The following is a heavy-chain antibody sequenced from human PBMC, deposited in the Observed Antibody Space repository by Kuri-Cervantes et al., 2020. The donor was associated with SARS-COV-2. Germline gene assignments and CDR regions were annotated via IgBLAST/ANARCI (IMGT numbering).Heavy chain of an antibody. CDR2: ISYDGSNK. CDR1: GFTFSSYA. D-gene: IGHD7-27*01. CDR3: AGTNWGKTYFDY. V-gene: IGHV3-30-3*01. J-gene: IGHJ4*02. Sequence: GESLKISCAASGFTFSSYAMHWVRQAPGKGLEWVAVISYDGSNKYYADSVKGRFTISRDNPKNTLYLQMNSLRAEDTAVYYCAGTNWGKTYFDYWGQGTLVTVSS.